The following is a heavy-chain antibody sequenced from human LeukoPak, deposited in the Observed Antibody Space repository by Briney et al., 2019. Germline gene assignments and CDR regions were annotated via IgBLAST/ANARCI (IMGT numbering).Heavy chain of an antibody. CDR2: INTNTGNP. Sequence: ASVKVSCKASGYTFTSYAMDWVRQAPGQGLEWMGWINTNTGNPTYAQGFTGRFVFSLDTSVSTAYLQVSSLKAEDTAVYYCARSPGTNGGHRIGFDPWGQGTLVTVSS. CDR1: GYTFTSYA. CDR3: ARSPGTNGGHRIGFDP. D-gene: IGHD1-14*01. V-gene: IGHV7-4-1*02. J-gene: IGHJ5*02.